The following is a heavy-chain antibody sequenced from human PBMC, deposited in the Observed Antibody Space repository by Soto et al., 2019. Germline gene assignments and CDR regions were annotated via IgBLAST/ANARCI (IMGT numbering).Heavy chain of an antibody. D-gene: IGHD6-19*01. CDR3: AGMTYPSGLRLDH. CDR1: GDSCSISTYS. CDR2: IYQSGVT. J-gene: IGHJ1*01. Sequence: TLSLPCTMSGDSCSISTYSWSWIRQPPGKALQWIGFIYQSGVTSYNPSLASRVSISLDRSNNQCSLKLKSVTDADTAVYFCAGMTYPSGLRLDHWGPGTLVTVS. V-gene: IGHV4-30-2*01.